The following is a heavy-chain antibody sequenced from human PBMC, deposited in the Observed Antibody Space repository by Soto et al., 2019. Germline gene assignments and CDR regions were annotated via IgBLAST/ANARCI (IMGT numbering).Heavy chain of an antibody. J-gene: IGHJ4*02. Sequence: GGSLRLSCAASGFTFSSYGIHWVRQAPGKGLEWVAVISYDGSKEHYADSVKGRSTISRDNSKSTVYLQMDSLRAEDTAVYYCAKDVRGYSYGPDYWGKGALVTVSS. CDR1: GFTFSSYG. CDR2: ISYDGSKE. D-gene: IGHD5-18*01. CDR3: AKDVRGYSYGPDY. V-gene: IGHV3-30*18.